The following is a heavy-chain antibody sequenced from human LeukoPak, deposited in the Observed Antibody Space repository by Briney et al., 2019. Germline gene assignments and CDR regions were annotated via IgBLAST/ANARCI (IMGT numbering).Heavy chain of an antibody. Sequence: ASVKVSCKASGYTFTSYAMHWVRQAPEQRLEWMGWINAGNGNTKYSQKFQGRVTITRDTSASTAYMELSSLRSEDTAVYYCARGTGYSYGLDDAFDIWGQGTMVTVSS. V-gene: IGHV1-3*01. J-gene: IGHJ3*02. D-gene: IGHD5-18*01. CDR1: GYTFTSYA. CDR3: ARGTGYSYGLDDAFDI. CDR2: INAGNGNT.